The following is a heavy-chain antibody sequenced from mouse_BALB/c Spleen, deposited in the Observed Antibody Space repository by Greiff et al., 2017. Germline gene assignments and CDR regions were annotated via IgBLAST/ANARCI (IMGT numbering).Heavy chain of an antibody. CDR2: IYPSDSYT. J-gene: IGHJ2*01. CDR1: GYTFTSYW. Sequence: QVQLQQPGAELVRPGASVKLSCKASGYTFTSYWINWVKQRPGQGLEWIGNIYPSDSYTNYNQKFKDKATLTVDKSSSTAYMQLSSPTSEDSAVYYWTRSPWDRDYWGQGTTLTVSS. CDR3: TRSPWDRDY. V-gene: IGHV1-69*02. D-gene: IGHD3-3*01.